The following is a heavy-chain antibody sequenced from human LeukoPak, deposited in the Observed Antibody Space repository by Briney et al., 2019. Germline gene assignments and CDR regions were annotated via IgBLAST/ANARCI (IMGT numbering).Heavy chain of an antibody. CDR2: IKQDGSEK. CDR3: AREDTAMVLKNYYYYYGMDV. CDR1: GFTFSSYW. D-gene: IGHD5-18*01. J-gene: IGHJ6*02. Sequence: PGGSLRLSCAASGFTFSSYWMSWVRQAPGKGLEWVANIKQDGSEKYYVDSVKGRFTISRDNAKNSLYLQMNSLRAEDTAVYYCAREDTAMVLKNYYYYYGMDVWGQGTTVTVSS. V-gene: IGHV3-7*01.